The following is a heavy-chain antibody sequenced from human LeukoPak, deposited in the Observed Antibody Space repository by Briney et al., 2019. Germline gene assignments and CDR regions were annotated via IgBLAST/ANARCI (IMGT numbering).Heavy chain of an antibody. CDR3: AAFSGSYSASYWYFDL. CDR2: LSGYDGNT. V-gene: IGHV1-18*01. Sequence: VASVKVSCKASGYTFSSYGISWVRQAPGQGPEWMGWLSGYDGNTNYAQKVQGRVTLTTDTSTSTAYMELRSLRSEDTAVYYCAAFSGSYSASYWYFDLWSRGTLVTVSS. J-gene: IGHJ2*01. CDR1: GYTFSSYG. D-gene: IGHD1-26*01.